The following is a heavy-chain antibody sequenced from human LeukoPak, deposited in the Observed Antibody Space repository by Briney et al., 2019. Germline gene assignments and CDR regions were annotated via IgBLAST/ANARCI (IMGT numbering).Heavy chain of an antibody. CDR2: IYTSGST. V-gene: IGHV4-61*02. Sequence: SETLSLTCTVAGGSISRCSYYWSWIRQPAGKGLEGIGRIYTSGSTNADPALKRRVTISVDTSKNQFSLKLSSVTAADTAVYYCARVTTGGYYNCWGQGTLVTVSS. D-gene: IGHD3-22*01. J-gene: IGHJ4*02. CDR1: GGSISRCSYY. CDR3: ARVTTGGYYNC.